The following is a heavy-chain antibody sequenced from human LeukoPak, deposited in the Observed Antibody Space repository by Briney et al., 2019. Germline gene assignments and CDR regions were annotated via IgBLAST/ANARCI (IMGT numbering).Heavy chain of an antibody. J-gene: IGHJ4*02. D-gene: IGHD2-15*01. V-gene: IGHV4-34*01. CDR2: INHSGNT. CDR1: GGSLSGHY. CDR3: AREKGYCSGGSCYGGTFDY. Sequence: PSETLSLTCAVYGGSLSGHYWSWIRQPPGKGLEWIGEINHSGNTNYNPSLKSRVTISVDTSKNQLSLKLSSVTDADTAVYYCAREKGYCSGGSCYGGTFDYWGQGTLVTVSS.